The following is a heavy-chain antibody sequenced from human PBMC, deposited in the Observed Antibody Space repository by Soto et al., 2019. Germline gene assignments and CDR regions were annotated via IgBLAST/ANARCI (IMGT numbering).Heavy chain of an antibody. Sequence: SETLSLTCTVSGGSISSSSYYWGWIRQPPGKGLEWIGSIYYSGSTYYNPSLKSRVTISVDTSKNQFSLKLSSVTAADTAVYYCAVNGYCSSTSCYEHYYYYYYMDVWGKGTTVTVSS. V-gene: IGHV4-39*01. CDR3: AVNGYCSSTSCYEHYYYYYYMDV. J-gene: IGHJ6*03. CDR1: GGSISSSSYY. D-gene: IGHD2-2*01. CDR2: IYYSGST.